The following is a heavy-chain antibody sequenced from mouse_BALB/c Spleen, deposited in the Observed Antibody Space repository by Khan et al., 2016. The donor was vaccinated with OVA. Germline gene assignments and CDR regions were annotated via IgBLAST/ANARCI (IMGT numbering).Heavy chain of an antibody. CDR2: INTYTGEP. Sequence: LKQSGPELKKPGETVKISCKASGHTFTKYGMNWVKQAPGKGLKWMGWINTYTGEPTYADDFNGRFAFSLETSASTAYLQINHLKNENTATYFCARPPYFSYVMDNWGQGTSVTVSS. CDR3: ARPPYFSYVMDN. J-gene: IGHJ4*01. D-gene: IGHD2-10*01. V-gene: IGHV9-3-1*01. CDR1: GHTFTKYG.